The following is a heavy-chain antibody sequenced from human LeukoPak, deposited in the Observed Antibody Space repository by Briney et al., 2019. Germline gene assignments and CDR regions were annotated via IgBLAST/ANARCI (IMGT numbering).Heavy chain of an antibody. CDR1: GFTFSSYA. CDR2: ISANSDST. Sequence: GGSLRLSCAASGFTFSSYAMSWVRQAPGKGLEWVSVISANSDSTSYADSVKGRFTISRDNSKNTLYLQMNSLRAEDTAVYSCAKKVATGFYYFDYWGQGTLVTISS. D-gene: IGHD2-15*01. CDR3: AKKVATGFYYFDY. J-gene: IGHJ4*02. V-gene: IGHV3-23*01.